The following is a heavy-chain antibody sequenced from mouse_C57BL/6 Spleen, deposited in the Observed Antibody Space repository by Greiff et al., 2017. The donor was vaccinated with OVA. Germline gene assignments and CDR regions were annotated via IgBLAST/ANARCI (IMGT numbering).Heavy chain of an antibody. CDR1: GYTFTSYW. CDR3: AREGDYAPFAF. V-gene: IGHV1-64*01. J-gene: IGHJ3*01. D-gene: IGHD2-4*01. CDR2: IHPNSGST. Sequence: VKLQQPGAELVKPGASVKLSCKASGYTFTSYWMHWVKQRPGQGLEWIGMIHPNSGSTNYNEKFKSKATLTVDKSSSTAYMQLSSLTSEDSAVYYCAREGDYAPFAFWGQGTLVTVSA.